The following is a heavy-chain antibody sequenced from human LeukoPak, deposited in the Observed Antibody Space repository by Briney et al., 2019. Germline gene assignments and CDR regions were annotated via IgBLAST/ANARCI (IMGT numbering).Heavy chain of an antibody. CDR2: IYYSGST. Sequence: KPSETLSLTCTVSGGSISSSSYYWGWIRQPPGKGVECIGSIYYSGSTYYNPSLKSRVTMSVDTSKNQFSLKLSSVNAADTAVYYYARNMYYHFWSGSFDPWGQGTLVTVSS. CDR1: GGSISSSSYY. CDR3: ARNMYYHFWSGSFDP. D-gene: IGHD3-3*01. J-gene: IGHJ5*02. V-gene: IGHV4-39*07.